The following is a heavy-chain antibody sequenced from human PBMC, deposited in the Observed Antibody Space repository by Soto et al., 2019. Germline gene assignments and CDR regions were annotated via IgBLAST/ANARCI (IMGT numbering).Heavy chain of an antibody. J-gene: IGHJ6*02. Sequence: PGESLKISCKGSGYSFTSYWIGWVRQMPGKGLGWMGIIYPGDSDTRYSPSFQGQVTISADKSISTAYLQWSSLKASDTAMYYCARHGRGGAAAVNFYYYYGMDVWGQGTTVTVSS. CDR2: IYPGDSDT. CDR3: ARHGRGGAAAVNFYYYYGMDV. V-gene: IGHV5-51*01. CDR1: GYSFTSYW. D-gene: IGHD6-13*01.